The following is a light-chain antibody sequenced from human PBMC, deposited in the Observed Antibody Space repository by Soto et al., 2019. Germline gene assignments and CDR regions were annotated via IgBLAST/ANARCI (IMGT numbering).Light chain of an antibody. CDR2: QDS. J-gene: IGLJ2*01. V-gene: IGLV3-1*01. CDR3: QACDSSTVV. Sequence: SYELTQPPSVSVSPGQTASITCSGDKLGDKYACWYQQKPGQSPVLVIYQDSKRPSGIPERFSGSNSGNTVTLTISGTQAMDEADYYCQACDSSTVVFGGGTKLTVL. CDR1: KLGDKY.